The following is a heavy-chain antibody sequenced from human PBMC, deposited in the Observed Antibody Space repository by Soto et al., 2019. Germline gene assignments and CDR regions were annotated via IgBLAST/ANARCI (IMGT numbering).Heavy chain of an antibody. Sequence: GASVKVSCKASGGTFSSYAISWVRQAPGQGLEWMGGIIPIFGTANYAQKFQGRVTITADESTSTAYMELSSLRSEDTAVYYCARPRTGTTSVYYYYGMDVWGQGTTVTVSS. CDR3: ARPRTGTTSVYYYYGMDV. J-gene: IGHJ6*02. CDR1: GGTFSSYA. V-gene: IGHV1-69*13. CDR2: IIPIFGTA. D-gene: IGHD1-7*01.